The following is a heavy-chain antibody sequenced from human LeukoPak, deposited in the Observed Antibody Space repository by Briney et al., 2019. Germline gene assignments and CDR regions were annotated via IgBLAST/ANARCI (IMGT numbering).Heavy chain of an antibody. CDR1: GGSISSGGYY. Sequence: SETLSLTCIVSGGSISSGGYYWSWIRQHPGKGLEWIGYIYYSGSTYYNPSLKSRVTISVDTSKNQFSLKLSSVTAADTAVYYCARFSAPKSLAIFGVVINSCFDYWGQGTLVTVSS. V-gene: IGHV4-31*03. D-gene: IGHD3-3*01. CDR3: ARFSAPKSLAIFGVVINSCFDY. CDR2: IYYSGST. J-gene: IGHJ4*02.